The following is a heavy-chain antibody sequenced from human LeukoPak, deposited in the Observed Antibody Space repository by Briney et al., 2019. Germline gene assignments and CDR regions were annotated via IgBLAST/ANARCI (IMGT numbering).Heavy chain of an antibody. V-gene: IGHV4-38-2*02. CDR2: IYHSGST. CDR1: GYSISSGYY. CDR3: AREWVYCGGDCYYDY. J-gene: IGHJ4*02. Sequence: SETLSLTCAVSGYSISSGYYWGWIRQPPGKGLEWIGSIYHSGSTYYNPSLKSRVTMSVDTSKNQFSLKLSSVTAADTAVYYCAREWVYCGGDCYYDYWGQGTLVTVSS. D-gene: IGHD2-21*02.